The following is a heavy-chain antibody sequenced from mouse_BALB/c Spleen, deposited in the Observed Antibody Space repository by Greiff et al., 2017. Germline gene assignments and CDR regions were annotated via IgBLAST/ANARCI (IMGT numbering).Heavy chain of an antibody. J-gene: IGHJ3*01. CDR3: DGRKGYGFAY. CDR1: GFTIKDTY. Sequence: EVQLQQSGAELVKPGASVKLSCTASGFTIKDTYMHWVKQRPEQGLEWIGRIDPANGNTKYDPKFQGKATITADTSSNTAYLQLSSLASEDTAVYYDDGRKGYGFAYWGQGTLVTVSA. V-gene: IGHV14-3*02. CDR2: IDPANGNT. D-gene: IGHD2-3*01.